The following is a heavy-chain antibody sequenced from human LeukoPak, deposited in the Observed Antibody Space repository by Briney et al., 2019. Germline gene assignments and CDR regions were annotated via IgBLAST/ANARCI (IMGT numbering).Heavy chain of an antibody. Sequence: GGSLRLSCAASGFTFSSYSMNWVRQAPGKGLEWVSSISSSSSYIYYADSVKGRFTISRENAKNSLYLQMNSLRAEDTAVYYCARDWRGYRTVRDFDYWGQGTLVTVSS. J-gene: IGHJ4*02. CDR3: ARDWRGYRTVRDFDY. CDR2: ISSSSSYI. V-gene: IGHV3-21*01. CDR1: GFTFSSYS. D-gene: IGHD5-18*01.